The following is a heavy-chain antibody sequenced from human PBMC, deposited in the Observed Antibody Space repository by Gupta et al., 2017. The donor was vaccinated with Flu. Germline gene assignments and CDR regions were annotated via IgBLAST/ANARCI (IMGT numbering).Heavy chain of an antibody. J-gene: IGHJ6*02. Sequence: QVQLQESGPGLLKPAETLSLTCTVPGGSIRSYYWSWIRQPPGKGLEWIGYIHYSGSTNYNPSLKSRVTISVDTSKNQFSLNLNSVTAADTAVYYCARVPRHSDFWGDYHGYGMDVWGQGTTVTVSS. CDR2: IHYSGST. CDR3: ARVPRHSDFWGDYHGYGMDV. D-gene: IGHD3-3*01. V-gene: IGHV4-59*01. CDR1: GGSIRSYY.